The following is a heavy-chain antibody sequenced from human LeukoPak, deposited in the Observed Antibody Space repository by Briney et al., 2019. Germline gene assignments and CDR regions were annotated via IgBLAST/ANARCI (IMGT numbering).Heavy chain of an antibody. CDR2: ISGSGGST. D-gene: IGHD3-3*01. CDR3: ARDVAVDFWSGYYSRSYYYYGMDV. J-gene: IGHJ6*02. V-gene: IGHV3-23*01. Sequence: PGGSLRLSCAASGFTFSSYAMSWVRQAPGKGLEWVSAISGSGGSTYYADSVKGRFTISRDNSKNTLYLQMNSLRAEDTAVYYCARDVAVDFWSGYYSRSYYYYGMDVWGQGTTVTVSS. CDR1: GFTFSSYA.